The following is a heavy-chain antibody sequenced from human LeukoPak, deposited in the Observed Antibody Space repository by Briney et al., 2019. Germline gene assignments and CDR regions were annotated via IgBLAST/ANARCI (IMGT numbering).Heavy chain of an antibody. CDR1: GGTFSSYA. CDR2: IIPIFGTA. CDR3: ASRGGNYVDYYYMDV. J-gene: IGHJ6*03. V-gene: IGHV1-69*05. Sequence: GASVKVSCKASGGTFSSYAISWVRQAPGQGLERMGGIIPIFGTANYAQKSQGRVTITTDESTSTAYMELSSLRSEDTAVYYCASRGGNYVDYYYMDVWGKGTTVTVSS. D-gene: IGHD1-26*01.